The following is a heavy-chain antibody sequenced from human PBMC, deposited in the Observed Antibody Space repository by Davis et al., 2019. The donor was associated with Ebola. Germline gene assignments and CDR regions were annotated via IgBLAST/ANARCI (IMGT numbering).Heavy chain of an antibody. V-gene: IGHV1-3*01. CDR3: AREEGYYYYGMDV. CDR2: INAGNGNT. CDR1: GYTFTSYY. Sequence: ASVKVSCKASGYTFTSYYMHWVRQAPGQGLEWMGWINAGNGNTKYSQKFQGRVTITRDTSASTAYMELSSLRSEDTAVYYCAREEGYYYYGMDVWGQGTTVTVSS. J-gene: IGHJ6*02.